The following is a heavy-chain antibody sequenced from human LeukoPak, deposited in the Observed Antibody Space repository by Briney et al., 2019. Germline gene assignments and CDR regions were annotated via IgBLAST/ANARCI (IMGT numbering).Heavy chain of an antibody. CDR1: GFTFSSYT. Sequence: GGSLTLSCVASGFTFSSYTMNWVRQAPGKGLEWVSSITSGSYIYYAESVKGRFTISRDNAKNSLYLQMNSLRAEDTAVYYCARDPAADDYWGQGTLVTVSS. D-gene: IGHD6-13*01. CDR2: ITSGSYI. J-gene: IGHJ4*02. CDR3: ARDPAADDY. V-gene: IGHV3-21*01.